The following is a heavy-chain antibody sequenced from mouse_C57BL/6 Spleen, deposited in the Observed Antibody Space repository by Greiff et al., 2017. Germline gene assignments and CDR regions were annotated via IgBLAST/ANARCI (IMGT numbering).Heavy chain of an antibody. J-gene: IGHJ4*01. CDR3: ARSDYYGNYDALDY. D-gene: IGHD2-1*01. CDR2: IHPNSGST. CDR1: GYTFTSYW. V-gene: IGHV1-64*01. Sequence: VQLQQSGAELVKPGASVKLSCKASGYTFTSYWMHWVKQRPGQGLEWIGMIHPNSGSTNYNEKFKSKATLTVDKSSSAAYMQLSSLTSEDSAVYYCARSDYYGNYDALDYWGQGTSVTVSS.